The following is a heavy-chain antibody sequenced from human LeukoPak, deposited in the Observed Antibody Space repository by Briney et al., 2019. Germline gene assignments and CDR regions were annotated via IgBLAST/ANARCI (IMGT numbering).Heavy chain of an antibody. J-gene: IGHJ6*04. CDR2: IYPGDSDT. D-gene: IGHD2-2*01. V-gene: IGHV5-51*01. Sequence: GESLKISCKGSGYSFTSYWIGWVRQMPGKGLEWMGIIYPGDSDTRYSPSFQGQVTISADKSISTAYLQWSSLKASDTAMYYCATSTPPEVFCSSTSCYYYYGMDVWGKGTTVTVSS. CDR3: ATSTPPEVFCSSTSCYYYYGMDV. CDR1: GYSFTSYW.